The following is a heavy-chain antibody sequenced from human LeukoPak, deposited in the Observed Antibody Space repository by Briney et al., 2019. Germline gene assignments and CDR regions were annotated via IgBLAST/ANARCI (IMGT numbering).Heavy chain of an antibody. CDR2: INSDGSST. Sequence: GGSLRLSCAASGFTFSSYWMHWVRHAPGKGLVWVSRINSDGSSTSYADSVKGRFTISRDNAKNTLYLQMNSLRAEDTAVYYCARARGVLAAVTEPIYYWGQGTLVTVSS. CDR3: ARARGVLAAVTEPIYY. J-gene: IGHJ4*02. D-gene: IGHD3-10*01. V-gene: IGHV3-74*01. CDR1: GFTFSSYW.